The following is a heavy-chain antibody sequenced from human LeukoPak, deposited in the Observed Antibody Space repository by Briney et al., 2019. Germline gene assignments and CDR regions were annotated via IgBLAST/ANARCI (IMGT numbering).Heavy chain of an antibody. V-gene: IGHV3-11*01. D-gene: IGHD2-21*02. J-gene: IGHJ4*02. CDR1: GFTFSDYY. CDR3: ARDRGNIVVVTAPIAY. Sequence: TGGSLRLSCAVSGFTFSDYYMSWIRQAPGKGLEWVSYVSSSGSTIYYADSVKGRFTISRDNAKNSLYLQMNSLRAEDTAVYYCARDRGNIVVVTAPIAYWGQGTLVTVSS. CDR2: VSSSGSTI.